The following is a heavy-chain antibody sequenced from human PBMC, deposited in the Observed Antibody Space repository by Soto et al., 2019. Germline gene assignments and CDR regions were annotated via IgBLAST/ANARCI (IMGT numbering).Heavy chain of an antibody. CDR2: IYYSGST. V-gene: IGHV4-31*03. CDR1: GGSISSGGYY. J-gene: IGHJ4*02. D-gene: IGHD3-16*01. CDR3: ARDSGGALGPAR. Sequence: SETLSLTCTVSGGSISSGGYYWSWIRQHPGKGLEWIGYIYYSGSTYYNPSLKSRVTISVDTSKNQFSLKLSSVTAADTAVYYCARDSGGALGPARWGQGTLVTVSS.